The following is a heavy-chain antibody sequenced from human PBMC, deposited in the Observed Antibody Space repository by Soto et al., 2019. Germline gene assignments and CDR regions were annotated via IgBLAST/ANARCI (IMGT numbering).Heavy chain of an antibody. D-gene: IGHD1-7*01. J-gene: IGHJ4*02. CDR1: GLTFSNYA. V-gene: IGHV3-23*01. CDR3: AKNQERELPRFIDF. Sequence: GGSLRLSCAPSGLTFSNYAMSWVRQAPGGGLEWVSSMSGSSSTTYYADSVRGRFTISRDRSKNTLYLQMSSLRAEDTALYYCAKNQERELPRFIDFWGQGTLVTVSS. CDR2: MSGSSSTT.